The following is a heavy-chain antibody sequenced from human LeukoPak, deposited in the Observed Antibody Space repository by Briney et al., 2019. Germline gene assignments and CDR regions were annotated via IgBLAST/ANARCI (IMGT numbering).Heavy chain of an antibody. CDR1: GYIFTSYW. CDR2: IYPGDSDT. D-gene: IGHD2-21*02. CDR3: ARRGAYCGGDCYHNWFDP. V-gene: IGHV5-51*01. Sequence: GESLKISCKGSGYIFTSYWIGWVRQMPGKGLEWMGIIYPGDSDTRYSPSSQGQVTISADKSISTAYLQWSSLKASDTAMYYCARRGAYCGGDCYHNWFDPWGQGTLVTVSS. J-gene: IGHJ5*02.